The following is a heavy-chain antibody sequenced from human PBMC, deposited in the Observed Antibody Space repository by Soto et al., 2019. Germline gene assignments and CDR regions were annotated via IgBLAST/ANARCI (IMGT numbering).Heavy chain of an antibody. Sequence: EVQLVESGGGLVQPGGSLRLSCAASGFTFSRYSMNWVRQAPGKGLEWVSYISSSSSTIYYADSVKGRFTISRDNAKNSVFLQMHNLRDEDTAVYYCARASGYYDMDVWGQGTTVTVSS. CDR1: GFTFSRYS. V-gene: IGHV3-48*02. J-gene: IGHJ6*02. D-gene: IGHD3-3*01. CDR2: ISSSSSTI. CDR3: ARASGYYDMDV.